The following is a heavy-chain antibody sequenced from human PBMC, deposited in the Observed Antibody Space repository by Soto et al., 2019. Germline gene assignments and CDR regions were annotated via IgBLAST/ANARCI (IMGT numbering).Heavy chain of an antibody. CDR3: ARVQVTENGCLDY. CDR1: GFTVSSNY. J-gene: IGHJ4*02. Sequence: EVQLVESGGGLVQPGGSLRLSCAASGFTVSSNYMSWVRQAPGKGLEWVSVIYSGGSTYYADSVKGRFTISRDNSKNTLYLQMNSLRAEDTAVYYCARVQVTENGCLDYWGQGTLVTVSS. CDR2: IYSGGST. D-gene: IGHD2-21*02. V-gene: IGHV3-66*01.